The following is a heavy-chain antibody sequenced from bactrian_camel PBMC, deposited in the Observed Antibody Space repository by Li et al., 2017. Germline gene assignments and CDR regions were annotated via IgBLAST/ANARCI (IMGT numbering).Heavy chain of an antibody. J-gene: IGHJ4*01. D-gene: IGHD1*01. CDR2: IYRPGGNT. V-gene: IGHV3S25*01. Sequence: QPGGSLRLACEVSGFPIDRSCVGWFRQAAGKEREWIASIYRPGGNTFAADSVKGRFTISQDNAKNVMSLEMNDLKAEDTGMYYCAAKRSQASLYCNTGRMVGSYAYWGQGTQVTVS. CDR3: AAKRSQASLYCNTGRMVGSYAY. CDR1: GFPIDRSC.